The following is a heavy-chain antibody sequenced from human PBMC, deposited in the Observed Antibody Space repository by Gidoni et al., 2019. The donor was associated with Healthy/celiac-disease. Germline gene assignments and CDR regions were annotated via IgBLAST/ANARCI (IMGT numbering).Heavy chain of an antibody. V-gene: IGHV3-33*01. CDR1: GFPFSSYG. CDR3: ARDGSSWSYFDY. D-gene: IGHD6-13*01. CDR2: IWYDGSNK. J-gene: IGHJ4*02. Sequence: QVQLVESGGGVVQPGRSLRLSSEASGFPFSSYGMHWVRQAPGKGLEWVAVIWYDGSNKYYADSVKGRFTISRDNSKNTLYLQMNSLRAEDTAVYYCARDGSSWSYFDYWGQGTLVTVSS.